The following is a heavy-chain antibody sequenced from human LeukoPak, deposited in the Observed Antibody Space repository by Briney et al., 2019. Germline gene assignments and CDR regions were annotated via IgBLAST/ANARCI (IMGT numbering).Heavy chain of an antibody. J-gene: IGHJ6*03. CDR1: GYTSTGYY. D-gene: IGHD3-3*01. CDR3: ARQYYDFWSGFYYYYMDV. V-gene: IGHV1-2*02. Sequence: ASVKVSCKASGYTSTGYYMHWVRQAPGQGLEWMGWINPNSGGTNYAQKFQGRVTMTRDTSISTAYMELSRLRSDDTAVYYCARQYYDFWSGFYYYYMDVWGKGTTVTVSS. CDR2: INPNSGGT.